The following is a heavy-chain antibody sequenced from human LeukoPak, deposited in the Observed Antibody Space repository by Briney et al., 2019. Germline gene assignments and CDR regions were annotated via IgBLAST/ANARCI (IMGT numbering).Heavy chain of an antibody. J-gene: IGHJ4*02. CDR2: MNPNSGNT. V-gene: IGHV1-8*01. Sequence: ASVKVSCKASGYTFTSYDINWVRQATGQGLERMGWMNPNSGNTGYAQKFQGRVTMTRNTSISTAYMELSSLGSEDTAVYYCARRGGLKRGGSCFDYWGQGTLVTVSS. D-gene: IGHD2-15*01. CDR3: ARRGGLKRGGSCFDY. CDR1: GYTFTSYD.